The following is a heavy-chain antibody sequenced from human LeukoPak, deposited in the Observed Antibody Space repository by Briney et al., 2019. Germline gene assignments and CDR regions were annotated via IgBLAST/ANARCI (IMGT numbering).Heavy chain of an antibody. Sequence: GASVKVSCKASAYTFTNYGIAWVRQAPGQGLEWMGWISAHNGNTNYAQNLQGRVTMTTDTSTSTAYMELRSLRSDDTAVYYCAREPLVVGATVDYWGQGTLVTVSS. CDR1: AYTFTNYG. V-gene: IGHV1-18*01. CDR3: AREPLVVGATVDY. J-gene: IGHJ4*02. CDR2: ISAHNGNT. D-gene: IGHD5-12*01.